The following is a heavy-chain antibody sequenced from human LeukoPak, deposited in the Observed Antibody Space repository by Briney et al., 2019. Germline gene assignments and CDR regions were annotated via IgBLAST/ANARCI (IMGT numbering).Heavy chain of an antibody. CDR2: FDPEDGET. D-gene: IGHD2-8*01. V-gene: IGHV1-24*01. CDR1: GYTLTELS. J-gene: IGHJ4*02. CDR3: ARKSTNAGGGFDY. Sequence: ASVKVSCKVSGYTLTELSMHWVRQAPGKGLEWMGGFDPEDGETIYAQKFQGRVTVAMDTSATTAYMELNSLTSEDTAVYYCARKSTNAGGGFDYWGQGTLVAVSS.